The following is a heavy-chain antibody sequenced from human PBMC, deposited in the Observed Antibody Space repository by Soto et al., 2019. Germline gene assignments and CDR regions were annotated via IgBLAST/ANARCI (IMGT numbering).Heavy chain of an antibody. D-gene: IGHD3-10*01. J-gene: IGHJ4*02. CDR1: GFNIDDYG. Sequence: PGGSLRLSCTISGFNIDDYGMSWVRQAPGKGLEWVSAINWIGGSTNYADSMKGRFTISRDNAKNSLYLQMSSLRAEDTALYSCARHRGTPDLYFDYWGQGTPVTVSS. V-gene: IGHV3-20*04. CDR2: INWIGGST. CDR3: ARHRGTPDLYFDY.